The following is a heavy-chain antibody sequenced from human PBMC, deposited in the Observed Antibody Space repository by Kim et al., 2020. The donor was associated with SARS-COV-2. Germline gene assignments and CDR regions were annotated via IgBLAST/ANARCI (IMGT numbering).Heavy chain of an antibody. D-gene: IGHD5-18*01. J-gene: IGHJ4*02. V-gene: IGHV3-48*02. Sequence: GGSLRLSCAASGFTFNIYSMNWVRQAPGKGLEWVSYITGGRDTIHYADSVKGRFTISRDNAKNSLFLQMNSLRDEDTAVYYCTSGIQHAVGYWGQGILVTVSS. CDR2: ITGGRDTI. CDR1: GFTFNIYS. CDR3: TSGIQHAVGY.